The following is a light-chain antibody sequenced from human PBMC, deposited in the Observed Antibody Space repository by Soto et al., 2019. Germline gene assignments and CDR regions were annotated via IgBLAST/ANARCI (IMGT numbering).Light chain of an antibody. Sequence: APRAGGRIINNRSRSNIGAGYDVHWYQQLPGTAPKLLIYGNSNRPSGVPDRFSGSKSGTSASLAITGLQAEDEADYYCQSYDSSLSGSNVFGTGTKVTVL. CDR1: RSNIGAGYD. J-gene: IGLJ1*01. V-gene: IGLV1-40*01. CDR3: QSYDSSLSGSNV. CDR2: GNS.